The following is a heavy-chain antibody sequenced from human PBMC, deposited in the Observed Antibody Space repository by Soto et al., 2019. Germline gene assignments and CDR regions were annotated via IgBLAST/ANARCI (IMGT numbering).Heavy chain of an antibody. CDR2: ISAYNGNT. V-gene: IGHV1-18*04. Sequence: ASVKVSCKASGYTFTSYGISWVRQAPGQGLEWMGWISAYNGNTNYAQKLQGRVTMTTDTSTSTAYMELRSLRSDVTAVYYCARVASYSSSWYGPYFYYGMDVWGQGTTVTVTS. J-gene: IGHJ6*02. CDR3: ARVASYSSSWYGPYFYYGMDV. CDR1: GYTFTSYG. D-gene: IGHD6-13*01.